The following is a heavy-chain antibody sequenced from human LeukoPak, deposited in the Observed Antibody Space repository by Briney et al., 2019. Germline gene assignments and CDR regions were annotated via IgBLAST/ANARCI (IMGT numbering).Heavy chain of an antibody. Sequence: GGSLTLSCAASGFTCSSYWMSWVGQAQGKGREWVANIKKDGSEKDYVDSAKGRFTISRYNAKTSLYLEINSLRAEDTAVYSCARDRGIAAAKNWFDPWGQGTLVTVSS. CDR1: GFTCSSYW. CDR3: ARDRGIAAAKNWFDP. J-gene: IGHJ5*02. CDR2: IKKDGSEK. V-gene: IGHV3-7*01. D-gene: IGHD6-13*01.